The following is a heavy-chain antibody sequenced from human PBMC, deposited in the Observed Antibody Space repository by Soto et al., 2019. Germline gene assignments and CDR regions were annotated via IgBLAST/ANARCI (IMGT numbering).Heavy chain of an antibody. D-gene: IGHD6-19*01. CDR3: AKAPPAVAGYFDY. Sequence: QVQLVESGGGVVQPGRSLRLSCAASGFTFSSSGMHWVRQAPGKGLGWVAVTSFDGSSGYYAESVRGRFTISRDNSNNTLYLQINSLRAEDTAVYYWAKAPPAVAGYFDYWGQGTLVTVAS. CDR2: TSFDGSSG. V-gene: IGHV3-30*18. CDR1: GFTFSSSG. J-gene: IGHJ4*02.